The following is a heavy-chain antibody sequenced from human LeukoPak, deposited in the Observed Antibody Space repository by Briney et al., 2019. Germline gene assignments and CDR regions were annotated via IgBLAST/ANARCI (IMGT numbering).Heavy chain of an antibody. CDR3: AKGDHYYDSSVYYGALDY. CDR1: GFTFSSYA. CDR2: ISGSGGGT. D-gene: IGHD3-22*01. V-gene: IGHV3-23*01. Sequence: LAGGSLRLSCAASGFTFSSYAMSWVRQAPGKGLEWVSAISGSGGGTYYADSVKGRFTISRDTSRNTLYLQMNSLRAEDTAVYYCAKGDHYYDSSVYYGALDYWGQGTLVTVSS. J-gene: IGHJ4*02.